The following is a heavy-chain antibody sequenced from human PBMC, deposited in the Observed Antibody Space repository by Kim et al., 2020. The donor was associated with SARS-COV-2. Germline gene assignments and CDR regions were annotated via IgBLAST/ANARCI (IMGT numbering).Heavy chain of an antibody. D-gene: IGHD5-12*01. CDR1: GFNFNEYA. Sequence: GGSLRLSCAASGFNFNEYAMHWVRQTPGEGLEWVAGLTWNSGGSGYSDSVKGRFFISRENSQNFLFLQMDSLRTEDSGFYYCAKGSRGVDKVIVDYWGQGTLVTVSS. CDR2: LTWNSGGS. CDR3: AKGSRGVDKVIVDY. J-gene: IGHJ4*02. V-gene: IGHV3-9*01.